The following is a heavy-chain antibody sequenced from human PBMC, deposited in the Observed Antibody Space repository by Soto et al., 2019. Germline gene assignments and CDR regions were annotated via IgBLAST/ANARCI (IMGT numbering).Heavy chain of an antibody. CDR2: ISAHNGNT. Sequence: QVHLVQSGAEVKKPGASVKVSCQGSGYAFTTYGITWVRQAPGQGLEWMGWISAHNGNTNYAQKLQGRVTVTRDPSTSTAYMELRSLRYDDTAGYYFARESYGHYWRQGAVVTVSS. CDR3: ARESYGHY. V-gene: IGHV1-18*01. CDR1: GYAFTTYG. D-gene: IGHD1-26*01. J-gene: IGHJ4*02.